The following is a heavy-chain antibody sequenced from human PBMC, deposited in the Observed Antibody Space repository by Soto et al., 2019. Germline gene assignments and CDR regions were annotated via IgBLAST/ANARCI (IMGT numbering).Heavy chain of an antibody. J-gene: IGHJ5*02. V-gene: IGHV4-31*03. Sequence: TMFDSSSVSGGNIRGGGYYWSWKRQHPGKGLEWIGYIYYSGSTYYNPSLKSRVTISVDTSKNQFSLKLSSVTAADTAVYYCARSESSGGWFDPWGQGTLVTVSS. CDR1: GGNIRGGGYY. D-gene: IGHD3-3*01. CDR2: IYYSGST. CDR3: ARSESSGGWFDP.